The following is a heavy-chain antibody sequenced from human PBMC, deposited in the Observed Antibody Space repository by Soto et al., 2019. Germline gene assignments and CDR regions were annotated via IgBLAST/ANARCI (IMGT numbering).Heavy chain of an antibody. CDR2: ISFDAGII. V-gene: IGHV3-30*18. Sequence: QEQLVESGGGLVQPGKSLRLSCVASGFSFSNHAMHWIRQAPGKGLEWVAMISFDAGIINYAASVKGRFTISRDNSRHTVFLQMNSLRREDTAAYYCAKDFLSNDYWLDPWGQGTLVTVSS. CDR3: AKDFLSNDYWLDP. D-gene: IGHD3-3*01. CDR1: GFSFSNHA. J-gene: IGHJ5*02.